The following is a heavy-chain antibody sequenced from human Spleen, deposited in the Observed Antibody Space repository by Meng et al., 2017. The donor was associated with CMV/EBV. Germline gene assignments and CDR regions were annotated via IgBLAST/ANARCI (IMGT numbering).Heavy chain of an antibody. V-gene: IGHV3-7*01. CDR3: GDGYKTR. CDR1: GFTFSSYW. D-gene: IGHD5-24*01. J-gene: IGHJ4*02. CDR2: IKQDGSEK. Sequence: GESLKISCAASGFTFSSYWMSWVRQAPGKGLEWVANIKQDGSEKYYVDSVKGRFTISRDNAKNSLYLQMNSLRAEDTAVYYCGDGYKTRWGQGTLVTVSS.